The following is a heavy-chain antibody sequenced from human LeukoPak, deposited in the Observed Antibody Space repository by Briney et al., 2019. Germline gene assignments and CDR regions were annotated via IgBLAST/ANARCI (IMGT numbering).Heavy chain of an antibody. Sequence: SETLSLTCTVSGDSVNDYYWNWIRQPPGKGLEWIGYIYYSGSTGYNPSLKGRVTMSVDTSKNQFSLKLNSVTAADTAVYYCARGGARGSSAFDVWGQGTMVIVS. CDR1: GDSVNDYY. V-gene: IGHV4-59*02. CDR3: ARGGARGSSAFDV. CDR2: IYYSGST. D-gene: IGHD3-10*01. J-gene: IGHJ3*01.